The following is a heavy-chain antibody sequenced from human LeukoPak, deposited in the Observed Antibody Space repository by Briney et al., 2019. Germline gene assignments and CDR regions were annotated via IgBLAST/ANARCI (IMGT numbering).Heavy chain of an antibody. CDR2: INPNSGGT. CDR3: ARVGAVASDAFDI. D-gene: IGHD6-19*01. J-gene: IGHJ3*02. CDR1: GYTFTGYY. V-gene: IGHV1-2*06. Sequence: ASVKVSCKASGYTFTGYYMHWVRQAPGQGLEWMGRINPNSGGTNYAQKFQGRVTMTRDTSISTAHMELSRLRSDDTAVYYCARVGAVASDAFDIWGQGTMVTVSS.